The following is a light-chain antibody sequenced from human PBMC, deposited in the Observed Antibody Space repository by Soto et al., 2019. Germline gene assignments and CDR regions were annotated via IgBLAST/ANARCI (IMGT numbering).Light chain of an antibody. Sequence: EIVMTQSPGTLSLSPGERATLSCRASQSVSSSLAWYQQRPGQAPRLLIYDAFIRATGIPARFSGSESGTDFTLTISSLEPEDFAVYYCQQRSNWPLTFGQGTRLEIK. V-gene: IGKV3-11*01. CDR1: QSVSSS. CDR3: QQRSNWPLT. CDR2: DAF. J-gene: IGKJ5*01.